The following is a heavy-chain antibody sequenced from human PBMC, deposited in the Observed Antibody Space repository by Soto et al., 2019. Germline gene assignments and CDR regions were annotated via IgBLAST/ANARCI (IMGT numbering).Heavy chain of an antibody. Sequence: ASVKVSCKASGYTFINYYIHWVRQAPGQGLEWKGRFNPNSGGTNYAQKFQGWVTMTRDTSISTAYMELSRLRSDDTAVYYCAREPNSSSWYSAFDIWGQGTMVTVSS. CDR3: AREPNSSSWYSAFDI. CDR2: FNPNSGGT. CDR1: GYTFINYY. V-gene: IGHV1-2*04. D-gene: IGHD6-13*01. J-gene: IGHJ3*02.